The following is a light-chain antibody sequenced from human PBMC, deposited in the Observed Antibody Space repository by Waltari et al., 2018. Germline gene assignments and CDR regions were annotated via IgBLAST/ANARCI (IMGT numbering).Light chain of an antibody. Sequence: EIVMTQSPATLSVSPGERAIISCRANQSVTPTQAWYQQKPGQPPRLLLYGASTRATDIPARFSGSGSGTEFTLTITSLQSEDFAVYYCHQYNDGPPFNFGQGTKLEIK. V-gene: IGKV3-15*01. J-gene: IGKJ2*01. CDR3: HQYNDGPPFN. CDR2: GAS. CDR1: QSVTPT.